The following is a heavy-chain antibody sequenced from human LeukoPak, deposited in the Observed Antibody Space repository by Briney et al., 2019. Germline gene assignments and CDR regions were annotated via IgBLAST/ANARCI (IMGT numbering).Heavy chain of an antibody. V-gene: IGHV3-21*01. CDR3: ARALGDYGDFDY. J-gene: IGHJ4*02. Sequence: GGSLRLSCAASGFTFSSYSMNWVRQAPGKGLEWVSSISSSSSYIYYADSVKGRFTISRDNAKNSLYLQMNSLRAEDTAVYYCARALGDYGDFDYWGQGTLVTVSS. CDR2: ISSSSSYI. D-gene: IGHD4-17*01. CDR1: GFTFSSYS.